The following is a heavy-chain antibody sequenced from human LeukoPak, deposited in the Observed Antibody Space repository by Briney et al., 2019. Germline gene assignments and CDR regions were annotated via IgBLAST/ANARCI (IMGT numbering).Heavy chain of an antibody. CDR3: ARGYSYGS. CDR1: A. D-gene: IGHD5-12*01. Sequence: AWNXXRXXPSRGLEWLGRTYYRSKWYNDYAVSVKSRITINPDTSKNQFSLQLNSVTPEDTAVYYCARGYSYGSWGQGTLVTVSS. CDR2: TYYRSKWYN. V-gene: IGHV6-1*01. J-gene: IGHJ5*02.